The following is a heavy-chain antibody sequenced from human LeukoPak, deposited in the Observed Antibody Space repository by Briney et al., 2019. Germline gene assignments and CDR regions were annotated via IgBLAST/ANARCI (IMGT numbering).Heavy chain of an antibody. CDR3: ARHKDGGSWPLDY. V-gene: IGHV4-59*08. Sequence: SETLSLTCTVSGGSISGYYWSWIRQPPGKTLEWIAHIHYTGRTTYNPSLQSRVTMSLDTSRNQFSLNLNSVSATDTAVYYCARHKDGGSWPLDYWGTGTLATVSS. CDR1: GGSISGYY. J-gene: IGHJ4*02. CDR2: IHYTGRT. D-gene: IGHD1-26*01.